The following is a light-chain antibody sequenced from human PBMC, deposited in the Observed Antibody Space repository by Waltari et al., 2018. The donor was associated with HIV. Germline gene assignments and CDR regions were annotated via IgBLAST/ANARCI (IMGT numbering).Light chain of an antibody. CDR3: QVWDSSSDLHWV. CDR1: NIGSKS. V-gene: IGLV3-21*02. J-gene: IGLJ3*02. Sequence: SYVLTQPPSVSVAPGQTARITCGGNNIGSKSVHWYQQKPGQAPVLVVYDDSDRPPGIPGRFDGSNSGNTATLTISSVEAGDEADDYCQVWDSSSDLHWVIGGGSKLTVL. CDR2: DDS.